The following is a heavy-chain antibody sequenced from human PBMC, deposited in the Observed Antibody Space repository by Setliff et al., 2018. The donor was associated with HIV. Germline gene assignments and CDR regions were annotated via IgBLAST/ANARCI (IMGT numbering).Heavy chain of an antibody. CDR3: ARDYYDSGGYYYAFDH. CDR1: GYTLTNYA. CDR2: INAVNDNT. V-gene: IGHV1-3*01. J-gene: IGHJ4*02. D-gene: IGHD3-22*01. Sequence: ASVKVSCKASGYTLTNYAMHWVRQAPGQRLEWMGWINAVNDNTKYSQKFQGRVTITRDTSASTAYMELNSLRSEDTALYYCARDYYDSGGYYYAFDHWGQGTLVTAPQ.